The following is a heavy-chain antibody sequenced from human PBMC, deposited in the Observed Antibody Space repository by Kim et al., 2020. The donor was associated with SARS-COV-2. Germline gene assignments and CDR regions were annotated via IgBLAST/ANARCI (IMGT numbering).Heavy chain of an antibody. Sequence: SETLSLTCTVSGGSISSYYWSWIRQPPGKGLEWIGYIYYSGSTNYNPSLKSRVTISVDTSKNQFSLKLSSVTAGDTAVYYCASFISWFYAAAGTSNYFDYWGQGTLVTVSS. D-gene: IGHD6-13*01. CDR2: IYYSGST. J-gene: IGHJ4*02. CDR3: ASFISWFYAAAGTSNYFDY. V-gene: IGHV4-59*01. CDR1: GGSISSYY.